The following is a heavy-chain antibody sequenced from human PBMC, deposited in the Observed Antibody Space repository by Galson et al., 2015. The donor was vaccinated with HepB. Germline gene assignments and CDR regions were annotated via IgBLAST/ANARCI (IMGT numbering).Heavy chain of an antibody. V-gene: IGHV3-9*01. CDR3: AKDIGGYSYMGNIDY. CDR2: ISWNSGSI. Sequence: SLRLSCAASGFTFSSYAMHWVRQAPGKGLEWVSGISWNSGSIGYADSVKGRFTISRDNAKNSLYLQMNSLRAEDTALYYCAKDIGGYSYMGNIDYWGQGTLVTVSS. CDR1: GFTFSSYA. J-gene: IGHJ4*02. D-gene: IGHD5-18*01.